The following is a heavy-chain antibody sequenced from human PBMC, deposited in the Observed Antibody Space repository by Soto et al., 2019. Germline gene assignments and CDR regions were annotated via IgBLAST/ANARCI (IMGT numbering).Heavy chain of an antibody. CDR2: IIPICGTA. Sequence: QVQLVQSGAEVKKPGSSVKVSCKASGGTFSSYAISWVRQAPGQGLEWMGGIIPICGTANYAQKFQGRVTITADESTSTAYMEVSSLRSEDTAVYYCSRGPAVYRIAARYFDYWGQGTLVTVSS. CDR3: SRGPAVYRIAARYFDY. V-gene: IGHV1-69*01. D-gene: IGHD6-6*01. J-gene: IGHJ4*02. CDR1: GGTFSSYA.